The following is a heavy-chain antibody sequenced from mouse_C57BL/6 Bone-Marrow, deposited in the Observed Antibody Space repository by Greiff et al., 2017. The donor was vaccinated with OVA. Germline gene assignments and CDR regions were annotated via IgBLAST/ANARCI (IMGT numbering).Heavy chain of an antibody. D-gene: IGHD2-4*01. V-gene: IGHV1-69*01. J-gene: IGHJ2*01. CDR2: IDPSDSYT. Sequence: QVQLQQPGAELVMPGASVKLSCKASGYTFTSYWMHWVKQRPGQGLEWIGEIDPSDSYTNYNQKFKGKSTLTVDKSSSTAYMQLSSLTSEDSAVYYCAREDHDRGYFDYWGQGTTLTVSS. CDR3: AREDHDRGYFDY. CDR1: GYTFTSYW.